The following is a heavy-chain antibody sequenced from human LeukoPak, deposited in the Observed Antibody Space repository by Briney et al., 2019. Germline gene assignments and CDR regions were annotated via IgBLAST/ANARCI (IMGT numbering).Heavy chain of an antibody. CDR1: GGSISSYY. Sequence: SETLSLTCTVSGGSISSYYWSWIRQPPGKGLEWIGYIYYSGSTNYNPSLKSRVTISVDTSKKQFSLKLSSVTAADTAVYYCARGYSSSWNYFDYWGQGTLVAVSS. CDR3: ARGYSSSWNYFDY. D-gene: IGHD6-13*01. CDR2: IYYSGST. V-gene: IGHV4-59*01. J-gene: IGHJ4*02.